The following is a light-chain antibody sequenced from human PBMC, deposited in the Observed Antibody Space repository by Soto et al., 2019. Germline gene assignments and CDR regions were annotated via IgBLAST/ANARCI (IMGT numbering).Light chain of an antibody. CDR3: SSYTSSSWV. Sequence: QYVLTQPASVSGSPGQSITISCTGTSSDVGGYNYVSWYQQHPGKAPKLMIYEVSNRPSGVSNRFSGSKSGNTASLTISGLQAEDEADYYCSSYTSSSWVFGGGTKLTVL. CDR1: SSDVGGYNY. J-gene: IGLJ3*02. V-gene: IGLV2-14*01. CDR2: EVS.